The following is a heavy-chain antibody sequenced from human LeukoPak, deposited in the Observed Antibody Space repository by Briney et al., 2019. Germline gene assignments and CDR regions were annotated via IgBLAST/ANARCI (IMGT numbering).Heavy chain of an antibody. J-gene: IGHJ4*02. CDR2: INHSGST. V-gene: IGHV4-34*01. Sequence: SETLSLTCAVYGGSFSGYYWSWIRQPPGKGLEWIGEINHSGSTNYNPSLKSRGTISVDTSKNQFSLKLSSVTAADTAVYYCARCRWELPIDYWGQGTLVTVSS. D-gene: IGHD1-26*01. CDR3: ARCRWELPIDY. CDR1: GGSFSGYY.